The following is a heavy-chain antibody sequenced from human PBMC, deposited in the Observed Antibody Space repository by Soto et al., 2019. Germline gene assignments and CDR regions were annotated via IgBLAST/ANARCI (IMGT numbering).Heavy chain of an antibody. CDR2: INPILGSA. CDR1: GGTFSSYT. CDR3: ARSYCSGGTCFHDWFDP. V-gene: IGHV1-69*01. Sequence: QVQLVQSGAEVKKPGSSVKVSCKASGGTFSSYTFNWVRHAPGQGLDWMARINPILGSANNAQKFQGRVTLTADASTSTAYMELRSLRSDDTAVYYCARSYCSGGTCFHDWFDPWGQGTLVTVSS. J-gene: IGHJ5*02. D-gene: IGHD2-15*01.